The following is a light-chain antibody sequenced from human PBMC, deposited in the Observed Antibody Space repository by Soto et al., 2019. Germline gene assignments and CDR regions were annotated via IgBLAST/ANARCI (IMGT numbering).Light chain of an antibody. CDR2: EVS. V-gene: IGLV2-18*02. Sequence: QSALTQPPSVSGSPGQSVTISCTGTSSDVGSYNRVSWYQQPPGTAPKLMIYEVSNRPSGVPDRFSGSKSGSTASLTISGLQADDEADYYCSSYTSSTTYVFGTGTKLTVL. J-gene: IGLJ1*01. CDR1: SSDVGSYNR. CDR3: SSYTSSTTYV.